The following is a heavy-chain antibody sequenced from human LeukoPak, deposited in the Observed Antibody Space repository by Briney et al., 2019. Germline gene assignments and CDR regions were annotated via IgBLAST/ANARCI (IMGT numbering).Heavy chain of an antibody. CDR3: ARDARYCSSGSCYFDY. CDR2: INPSGGST. D-gene: IGHD2-15*01. V-gene: IGHV1-46*02. J-gene: IGHJ4*02. CDR1: GYTFNSYY. Sequence: ASVKVSCKASGYTFNSYYMHWVRQAPGQGLEWMGIINPSGGSTIYAQRFQGRVTMTRDMSTSTVYMELSSLRSEDTAVYYCARDARYCSSGSCYFDYWAREPWSPSPQ.